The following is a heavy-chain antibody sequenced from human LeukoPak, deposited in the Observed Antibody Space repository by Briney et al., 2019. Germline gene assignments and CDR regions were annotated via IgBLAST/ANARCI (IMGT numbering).Heavy chain of an antibody. Sequence: GASVKVSCKASGYTFTSYYMHWVRQAPGQGLEWMGWINPNSGGTNYAQKFQGRVTMTRDTSISTAYMELSRLRSDDTAVYYCARGGYSYGRRDAFDIWGQGTMVTVSS. D-gene: IGHD5-18*01. J-gene: IGHJ3*02. CDR2: INPNSGGT. CDR1: GYTFTSYY. CDR3: ARGGYSYGRRDAFDI. V-gene: IGHV1-2*02.